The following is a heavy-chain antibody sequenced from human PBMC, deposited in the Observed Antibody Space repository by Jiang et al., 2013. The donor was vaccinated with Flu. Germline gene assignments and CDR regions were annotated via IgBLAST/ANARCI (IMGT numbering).Heavy chain of an antibody. CDR3: ARAKGRTTGIGSRYYYYGMDV. J-gene: IGHJ6*02. D-gene: IGHD1-1*01. V-gene: IGHV1-69*01. Sequence: SGAEVKKSGSSVKVSCKASGGTFSSYAISWVRQAPGQGLEWMGGIIPIFGTANYAQKFQGRVTITADESTSTAYMELSSLRSEDTAVYYCARAKGRTTGIGSRYYYYGMDVWGQGTTVTVSS. CDR1: GGTFSSYA. CDR2: IIPIFGTA.